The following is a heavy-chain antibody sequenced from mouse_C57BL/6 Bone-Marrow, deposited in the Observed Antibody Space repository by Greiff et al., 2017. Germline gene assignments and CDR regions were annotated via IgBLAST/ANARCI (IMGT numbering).Heavy chain of an antibody. CDR1: GFTFSSYA. CDR3: ARDLGHTLFAGDY. D-gene: IGHD3-3*01. Sequence: EVQVVESGGGLVKPGGSLKLSCAASGFTFSSYAMSWVRQTPEKRLEWVATISDGGSYTYYPDNVKGRFTISRDNAKNNLYLQMSHLTSEDTAMYYCARDLGHTLFAGDYWGQGTTLTVSS. CDR2: ISDGGSYT. V-gene: IGHV5-4*01. J-gene: IGHJ2*01.